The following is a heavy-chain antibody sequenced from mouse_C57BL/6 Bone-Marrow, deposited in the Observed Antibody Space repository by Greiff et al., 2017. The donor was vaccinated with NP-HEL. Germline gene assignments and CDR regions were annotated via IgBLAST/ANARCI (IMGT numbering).Heavy chain of an antibody. CDR3: ARGYYGYDGYFDY. CDR1: GYTFTTYP. J-gene: IGHJ2*01. V-gene: IGHV1-47*01. CDR2: FHPYNDDT. D-gene: IGHD2-2*01. Sequence: VKLQESGAELVKPGASVKMSCKASGYTFTTYPIEWMKQNHGKSLEWIGNFHPYNDDTKYNEKFKGKATLTVEKSSSTVYLELSRLTSDDSAVYYCARGYYGYDGYFDYWGQGTTLTVSS.